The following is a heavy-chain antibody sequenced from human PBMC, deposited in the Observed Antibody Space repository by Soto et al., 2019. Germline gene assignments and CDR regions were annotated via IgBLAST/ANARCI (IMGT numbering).Heavy chain of an antibody. CDR1: GFTFSSYG. Sequence: GGSLRLSCAASGFTFSSYGMHWVRQAPGKGLEWVAVIWYDGSNKYYADSVKGRFTISRDNSKNTLYLQMNSLRAEDTAVYYCARERLDGSSARRPYYFDYWGQGTLVTVSS. D-gene: IGHD6-6*01. CDR3: ARERLDGSSARRPYYFDY. V-gene: IGHV3-33*01. CDR2: IWYDGSNK. J-gene: IGHJ4*02.